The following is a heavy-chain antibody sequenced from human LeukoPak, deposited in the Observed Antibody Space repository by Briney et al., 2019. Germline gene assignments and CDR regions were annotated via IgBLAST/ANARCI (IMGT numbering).Heavy chain of an antibody. J-gene: IGHJ4*02. V-gene: IGHV2-70*11. Sequence: SGPALVKPTQTLTLTCTFSGFSLGTSGMCVSWIRQPPGKALEWLARIDWDDDKYCSTSLQTRLTISKDTSKNQVVLTMTNMDPVDTATYYCARAFPTVTTFDYWGQGTLVTVSS. CDR3: ARAFPTVTTFDY. D-gene: IGHD4-17*01. CDR2: IDWDDDK. CDR1: GFSLGTSGMC.